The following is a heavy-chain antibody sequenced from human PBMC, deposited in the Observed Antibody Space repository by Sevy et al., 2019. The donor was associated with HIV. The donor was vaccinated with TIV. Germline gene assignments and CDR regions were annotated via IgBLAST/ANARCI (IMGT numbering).Heavy chain of an antibody. CDR3: ARDLPPLDYYGSGSYYASDY. V-gene: IGHV1-18*01. J-gene: IGHJ4*02. D-gene: IGHD3-10*01. Sequence: ASVKVSCKASGYTFTSHGISWVGQAPGQGLEWVGWISTYNDDTKYAQKVQGRVTMTTDTSNTTVFMELRSLRSDDTAIYYCARDLPPLDYYGSGSYYASDYWGQGTLVTVSS. CDR2: ISTYNDDT. CDR1: GYTFTSHG.